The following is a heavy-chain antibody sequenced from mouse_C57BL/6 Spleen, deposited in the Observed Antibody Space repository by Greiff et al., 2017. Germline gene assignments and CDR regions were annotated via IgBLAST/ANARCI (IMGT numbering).Heavy chain of an antibody. CDR3: ASGLRYYFDY. CDR1: GYTFTSYW. D-gene: IGHD1-1*01. Sequence: VKLQESGAELVKPGASVKLSCKASGYTFTSYWMHWVKQRPGQGLEWIGMIHPNSGSTNYNEKFKSKATLTVDKSSSTAYMQLSSLTSEDSAVYYCASGLRYYFDYWGQGTTLTVSS. V-gene: IGHV1-64*01. J-gene: IGHJ2*01. CDR2: IHPNSGST.